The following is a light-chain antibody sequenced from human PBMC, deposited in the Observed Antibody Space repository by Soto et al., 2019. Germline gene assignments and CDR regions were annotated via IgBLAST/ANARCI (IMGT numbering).Light chain of an antibody. CDR2: GAS. V-gene: IGKV3-20*01. CDR1: QSVSRGA. J-gene: IGKJ5*01. CDR3: QHYGSSPIT. Sequence: PGPVASLSCMASQSVSRGAFAWYRQKPGQAPGLLICGASKRATGPPDRFSGSGYGKDSNVISSRLEPDDLAVYYFQHYGSSPITFGHGTRLEIK.